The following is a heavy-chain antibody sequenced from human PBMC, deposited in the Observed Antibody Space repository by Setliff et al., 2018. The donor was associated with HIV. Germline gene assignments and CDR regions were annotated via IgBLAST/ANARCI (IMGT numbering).Heavy chain of an antibody. Sequence: PSETLSLTCTVSGDSVNDRSYFWSWIRQPPGKGLEWIGEINHSGSTYYSSSLKSRVTISVDTPKNQFSLKLSSVTAADTAVYYCARWNFMTTVTFDYWGQGTLVTVSS. CDR3: ARWNFMTTVTFDY. CDR2: INHSGST. V-gene: IGHV4-39*01. D-gene: IGHD4-4*01. CDR1: GDSVNDRSYF. J-gene: IGHJ4*02.